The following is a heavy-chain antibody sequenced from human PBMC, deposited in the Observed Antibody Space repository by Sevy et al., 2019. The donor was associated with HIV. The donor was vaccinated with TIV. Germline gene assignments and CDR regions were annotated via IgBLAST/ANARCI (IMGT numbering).Heavy chain of an antibody. D-gene: IGHD2-15*01. CDR3: ARGGILVEGDDRTTPFDF. V-gene: IGHV3-30-3*01. J-gene: IGHJ4*02. CDR1: GFTFITYS. Sequence: GGSLRLSCSVSGFTFITYSFHWVRQAPGMGLEWVSVISSDGVNKYYADSVRGRFTISRDNSKSTLYLQMNNLRAGDTGVYYCARGGILVEGDDRTTPFDFWGQGTLVTVSS. CDR2: ISSDGVNK.